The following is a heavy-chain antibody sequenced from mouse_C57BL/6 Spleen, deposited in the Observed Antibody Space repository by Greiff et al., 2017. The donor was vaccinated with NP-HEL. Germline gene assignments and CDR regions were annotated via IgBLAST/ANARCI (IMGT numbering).Heavy chain of an antibody. D-gene: IGHD1-1*01. CDR1: GYTFTSYW. CDR2: IYPGSGST. Sequence: QVQLQQPGAELVKPGASVKMSCKASGYTFTSYWITWVKQRPGQGLEWIGDIYPGSGSTNYNEKFKSKATLTVYTSSSTAYMQLSSLTSEDAAVYYCARERYYGGAMDYWGQGTSVTVSS. J-gene: IGHJ4*01. CDR3: ARERYYGGAMDY. V-gene: IGHV1-55*01.